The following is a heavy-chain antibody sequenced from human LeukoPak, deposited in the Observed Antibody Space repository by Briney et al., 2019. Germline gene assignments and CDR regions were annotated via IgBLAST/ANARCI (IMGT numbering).Heavy chain of an antibody. J-gene: IGHJ3*02. Sequence: ASVKVSCKASGYTFTSYYMHWVRQAPGQGLEWMGIINPSGGSTSYAQKFQGRVTMTRDTSASTVYMELSSLRFEDTAVYYCARRTPHYYDSRGFYPDDAFDMWGQGTMVTVSS. CDR3: ARRTPHYYDSRGFYPDDAFDM. CDR2: INPSGGST. D-gene: IGHD3-22*01. V-gene: IGHV1-46*01. CDR1: GYTFTSYY.